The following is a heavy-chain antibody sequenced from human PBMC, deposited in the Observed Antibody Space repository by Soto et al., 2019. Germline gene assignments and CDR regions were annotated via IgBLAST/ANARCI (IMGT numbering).Heavy chain of an antibody. V-gene: IGHV1-8*01. CDR3: ARGPAAYGDYTTWLEP. J-gene: IGHJ5*02. Sequence: ASVKVSCKASGYTFTSYDINWVRQATGQGLEWMGWLSPNSGNTGYAQKFQGRVTMTRNTSISTAYMELSSLRSEDTAVYYCARGPAAYGDYTTWLEPWGEGPLVT. CDR2: LSPNSGNT. D-gene: IGHD4-17*01. CDR1: GYTFTSYD.